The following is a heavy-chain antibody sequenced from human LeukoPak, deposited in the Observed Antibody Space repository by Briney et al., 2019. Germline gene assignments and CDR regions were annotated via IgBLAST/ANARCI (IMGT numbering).Heavy chain of an antibody. Sequence: QAGGSLRLSCAASGFTFSSYAMHWVRQAPGKGLEWVAVISYDGSNKYYADSVKGRFTISRDNAKKSLYLQMNTLRAEDTAVYYCARAYSGTYEDYWGQGTLVTVSS. CDR1: GFTFSSYA. V-gene: IGHV3-30-3*01. J-gene: IGHJ4*02. D-gene: IGHD1-26*01. CDR2: ISYDGSNK. CDR3: ARAYSGTYEDY.